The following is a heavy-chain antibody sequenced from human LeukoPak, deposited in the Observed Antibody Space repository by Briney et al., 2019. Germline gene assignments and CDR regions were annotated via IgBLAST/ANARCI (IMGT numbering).Heavy chain of an antibody. V-gene: IGHV5-51*01. CDR1: GYSFTSYW. Sequence: GESLKISCKGSGYSFTSYWIGWVRQMPGKCLEWMGIIYPGDSDTRYSPSFQGQVTISADKSISTAYLKWSSLKASDTAMYYCARTPGYCSGGSCYNNWFDPWGQGTLVTVSS. J-gene: IGHJ5*02. CDR3: ARTPGYCSGGSCYNNWFDP. CDR2: IYPGDSDT. D-gene: IGHD2-15*01.